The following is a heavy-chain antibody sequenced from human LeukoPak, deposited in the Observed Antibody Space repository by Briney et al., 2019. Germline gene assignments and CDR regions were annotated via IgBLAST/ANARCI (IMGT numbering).Heavy chain of an antibody. CDR3: ARDYYYDSSGYYHFDY. J-gene: IGHJ4*02. CDR1: GGSISSYY. D-gene: IGHD3-22*01. CDR2: IYTSGST. V-gene: IGHV4-4*07. Sequence: SETLSLTCTVSGGSISSYYWSWIRQPAGKGLEWIGRIYTSGSTNYNPSLKSRVTMSVDTSKNQFSLKLSSVTAADTAMYYCARDYYYDSSGYYHFDYWGKGTLATVSS.